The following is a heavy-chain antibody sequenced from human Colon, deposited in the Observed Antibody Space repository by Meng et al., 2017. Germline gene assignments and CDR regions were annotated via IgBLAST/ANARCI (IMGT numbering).Heavy chain of an antibody. Sequence: GQVVGSGGGLVKPGGSLILFCVASGFSFSDDHMTWIRQAPGKGLEWVSYISTTGSIAYYADSVKGRFTISRDNAKNSVYLQMNSLRAEDTAVYYCATTGSRSSGSWGQGTLVTVSS. J-gene: IGHJ4*02. CDR1: GFSFSDDH. V-gene: IGHV3-11*01. CDR3: ATTGSRSSGS. D-gene: IGHD3-22*01. CDR2: ISTTGSIA.